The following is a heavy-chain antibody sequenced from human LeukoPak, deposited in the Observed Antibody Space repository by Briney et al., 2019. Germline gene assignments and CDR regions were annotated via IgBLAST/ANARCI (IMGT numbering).Heavy chain of an antibody. V-gene: IGHV4-39*07. CDR3: ARRRWLLWFGDPKGAFDI. D-gene: IGHD3-10*01. J-gene: IGHJ3*02. Sequence: PSETLSLTCTVSGGSISSSSYYWGWIRQPPGKGLEWIGSIYYSGSTYYNPSLKSRVTISVDTSKNQFSLKLSSVTAADTAVYYCARRRWLLWFGDPKGAFDIWGQGTMVTVSS. CDR2: IYYSGST. CDR1: GGSISSSSYY.